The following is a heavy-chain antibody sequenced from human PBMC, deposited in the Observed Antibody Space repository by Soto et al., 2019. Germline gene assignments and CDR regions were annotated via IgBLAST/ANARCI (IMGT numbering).Heavy chain of an antibody. CDR2: FDCGGSI. Sequence: EVQLVETGGGLIQPGGSLRLSCAASGFSFRTYYMGWVRQAPGKGLEWVSVFDCGGSIYYADSVKGRFIISRDNAKNTLYREMNSRRFDDTAAYYCARPEVTPNFFDSWGQGTPVTVSS. D-gene: IGHD4-4*01. V-gene: IGHV3-53*02. CDR1: GFSFRTYY. CDR3: ARPEVTPNFFDS. J-gene: IGHJ4*02.